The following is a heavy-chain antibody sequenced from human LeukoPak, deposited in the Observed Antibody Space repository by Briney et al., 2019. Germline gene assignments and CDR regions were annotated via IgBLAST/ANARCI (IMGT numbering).Heavy chain of an antibody. CDR1: GFTFSGYA. V-gene: IGHV3-48*01. D-gene: IGHD4-17*01. CDR3: AKERDGDYVRYTHY. J-gene: IGHJ4*02. CDR2: INRDSRLI. Sequence: GGSLRLSCVASGFTFSGYAMSWVRQAPGKGLEWISYINRDSRLIQYTDSVKGRFTISRDNAKNSVYLQLSSLRADDTAVYHCAKERDGDYVRYTHYWGQGTLVTVSS.